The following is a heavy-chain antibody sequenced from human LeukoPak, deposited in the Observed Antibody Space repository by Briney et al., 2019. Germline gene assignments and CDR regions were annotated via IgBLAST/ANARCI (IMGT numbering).Heavy chain of an antibody. Sequence: SETLSLTCAVYGGSFSGYYWSWIRPPPGKALALIGEINHRGSTNYNPSLKSRVTISVDTSKNQFSLKLSSVTAADTAVYYCARGRWGYQLLLMPDYYYYYMDVWGKGTTVTVSS. CDR1: GGSFSGYY. CDR3: ARGRWGYQLLLMPDYYYYYMDV. CDR2: INHRGST. V-gene: IGHV4-34*01. D-gene: IGHD2-2*01. J-gene: IGHJ6*03.